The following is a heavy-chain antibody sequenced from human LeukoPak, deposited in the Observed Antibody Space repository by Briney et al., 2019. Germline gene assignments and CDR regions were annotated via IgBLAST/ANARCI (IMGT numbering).Heavy chain of an antibody. V-gene: IGHV3-23*01. D-gene: IGHD6-19*01. CDR1: GFSFSTFA. J-gene: IGHJ4*02. CDR3: AKDSRGYSGGWSGSFDN. Sequence: HPGGSLRLSCAASGFSFSTFAMTWVRQAPGKGLEWVSVITGSGDRTYYADSVKGRFTISRDNSKNTLYLQLNSLRAEDTAVYYCAKDSRGYSGGWSGSFDNWGQGALVTVSS. CDR2: ITGSGDRT.